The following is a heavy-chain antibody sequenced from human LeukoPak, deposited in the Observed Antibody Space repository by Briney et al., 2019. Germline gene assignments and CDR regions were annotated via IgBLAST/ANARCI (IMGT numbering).Heavy chain of an antibody. Sequence: SVKVSCKASGGTFSSYAISWVRQAPGQGLEWMGGIIPIFGTANYAQKFQGRVTITADESTSTAYMELSSLRSEDTAVYYCASPVPAASKGGNWFDPWGQGTLVTVSS. D-gene: IGHD2-2*01. V-gene: IGHV1-69*13. CDR1: GGTFSSYA. CDR3: ASPVPAASKGGNWFDP. CDR2: IIPIFGTA. J-gene: IGHJ5*02.